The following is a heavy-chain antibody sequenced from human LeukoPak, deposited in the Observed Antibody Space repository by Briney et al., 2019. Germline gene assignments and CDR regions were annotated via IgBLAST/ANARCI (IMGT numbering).Heavy chain of an antibody. CDR2: IIPILGIA. CDR1: GGTFSSYA. CDR3: ASASVAEGVGMDV. J-gene: IGHJ6*02. Sequence: GASVKVSCKASGGTFSSYAISWVRQAPRQGLEWMGRIIPILGIANYAQKFQGRVTITADKSTSTAYMELSSLRSEDTAAYYCASASVAEGVGMDVWGQGTTATVSS. D-gene: IGHD6-19*01. V-gene: IGHV1-69*04.